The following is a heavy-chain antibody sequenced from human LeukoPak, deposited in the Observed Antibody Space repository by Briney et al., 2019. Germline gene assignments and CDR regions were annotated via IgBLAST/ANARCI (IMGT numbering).Heavy chain of an antibody. Sequence: PGGSLRLSCAASGFTFSSYGMHWVRQAPGKGLGWVAFIRYDGSNKYYADSVKGRFTISRDNSKNTLYLQMNSLRAEDTAVYYCAKVSTPRYYYGSGSYPYYYYYMDVWGKGTTVTISS. V-gene: IGHV3-30*02. CDR2: IRYDGSNK. D-gene: IGHD3-10*01. J-gene: IGHJ6*03. CDR1: GFTFSSYG. CDR3: AKVSTPRYYYGSGSYPYYYYYMDV.